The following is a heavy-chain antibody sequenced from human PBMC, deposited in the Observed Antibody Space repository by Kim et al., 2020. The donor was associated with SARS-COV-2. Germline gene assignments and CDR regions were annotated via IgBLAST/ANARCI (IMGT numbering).Heavy chain of an antibody. CDR1: GFTFGDYA. CDR2: ISWNSGSI. Sequence: GGSLRLSCAASGFTFGDYAMHWVRQAPGKGLEWVSGISWNSGSIGYADSVKGRFTISRDNAKNSLYLQMNSLRAEDTALYYCAKGRDYYDSSGYYPYFDYWGQGTLVTVSS. V-gene: IGHV3-9*01. J-gene: IGHJ4*02. CDR3: AKGRDYYDSSGYYPYFDY. D-gene: IGHD3-22*01.